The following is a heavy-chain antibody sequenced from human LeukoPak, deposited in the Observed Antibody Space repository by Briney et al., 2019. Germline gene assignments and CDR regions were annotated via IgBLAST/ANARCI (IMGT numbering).Heavy chain of an antibody. D-gene: IGHD3-22*01. CDR3: ARTTNYDSSRYHYYFDY. V-gene: IGHV3-7*05. CDR2: IKQDESEK. Sequence: PGGALRLSCAASGFTFSNYAMSWVRQAPGRGREWVANIKQDESEKYYVDSVKGRFTISRDNAKKSLYLQMNSLRAEDTAMYYCARTTNYDSSRYHYYFDYWGQGTLVTVSS. CDR1: GFTFSNYA. J-gene: IGHJ4*02.